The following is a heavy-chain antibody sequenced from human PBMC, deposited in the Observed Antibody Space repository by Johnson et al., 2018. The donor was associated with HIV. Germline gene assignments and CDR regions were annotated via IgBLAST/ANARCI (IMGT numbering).Heavy chain of an antibody. CDR3: ARVHPAVAGNDAFDI. D-gene: IGHD6-19*01. CDR1: GFTFDDYG. V-gene: IGHV3-30*03. CDR2: ISYDGSNK. Sequence: QVQLVESGGGLVQPGRSLRLSCAASGFTFDDYGMHWVRQAPGKGLEWVAVISYDGSNKYYADSVKGRFTISRDNSKNTLYLQMNSLRAEDTAVYYCARVHPAVAGNDAFDIWGQGTMVTVSS. J-gene: IGHJ3*02.